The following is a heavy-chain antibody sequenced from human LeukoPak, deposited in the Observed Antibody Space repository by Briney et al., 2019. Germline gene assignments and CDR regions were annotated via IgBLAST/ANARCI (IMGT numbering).Heavy chain of an antibody. Sequence: PSETLSLTCTVWGGSISSYYWSWIRQPGGKGLEGIGRIYTRGSTNYNPSLKRRVTMSVDTSKNQFSLNLSSVTAADTAVYYCARGPRMALHNYPSSSYMDVWGKGTTVTVSS. CDR2: IYTRGST. J-gene: IGHJ6*03. CDR1: GGSISSYY. D-gene: IGHD1-7*01. V-gene: IGHV4-4*07. CDR3: ARGPRMALHNYPSSSYMDV.